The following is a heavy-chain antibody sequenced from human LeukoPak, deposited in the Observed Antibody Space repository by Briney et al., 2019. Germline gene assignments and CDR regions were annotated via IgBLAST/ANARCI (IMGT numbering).Heavy chain of an antibody. CDR3: AKDCSSMSCYSFDY. V-gene: IGHV3-23*01. J-gene: IGHJ4*02. D-gene: IGHD2-2*01. Sequence: QTGGSLRLSCAASGFTFSSYAMSRLRQAPGKGLKWVSGISGSGGNTYYADSVKGRFTISRDKSKNTLYLQMNSLRAEDTAVYYCAKDCSSMSCYSFDYWGQGTLVTVSA. CDR1: GFTFSSYA. CDR2: ISGSGGNT.